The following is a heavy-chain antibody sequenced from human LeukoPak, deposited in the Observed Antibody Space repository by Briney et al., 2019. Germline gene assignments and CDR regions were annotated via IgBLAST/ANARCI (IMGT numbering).Heavy chain of an antibody. D-gene: IGHD1-26*01. V-gene: IGHV3-23*01. Sequence: GGSLRLSCAASGFTFSNFLMTWVRQAPGKGPAWVSAISGSSGDTYYADSVKGRFTISRDNSKNTLYLQMNSPRAEDTAVYYCAKKGATTGDFDYWGQGTLVTVSS. CDR2: ISGSSGDT. CDR3: AKKGATTGDFDY. CDR1: GFTFSNFL. J-gene: IGHJ4*02.